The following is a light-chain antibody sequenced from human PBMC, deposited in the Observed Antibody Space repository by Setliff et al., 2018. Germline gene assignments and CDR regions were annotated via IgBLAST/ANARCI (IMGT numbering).Light chain of an antibody. Sequence: QSVLAQPASVSGSPGQSITISCTGPSSDIGGYNYVSWYQQYPGKAPQLIIYGVSKRPSGVPDRFSGSKSGNTASLTISGLQPEDEAYYYCSSNTNSNTLFVFGGGTKVTVL. CDR3: SSNTNSNTLFV. CDR2: GVS. J-gene: IGLJ3*02. CDR1: SSDIGGYNY. V-gene: IGLV2-14*03.